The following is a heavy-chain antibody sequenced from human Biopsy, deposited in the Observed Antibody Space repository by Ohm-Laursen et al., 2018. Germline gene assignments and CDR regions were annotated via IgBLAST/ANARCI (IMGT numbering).Heavy chain of an antibody. V-gene: IGHV4-4*07. J-gene: IGHJ2*01. CDR2: IYSSGGS. D-gene: IGHD6-19*01. CDR1: GGSTNDYF. CDR3: ARTPGKAVAGRFLDL. Sequence: GTLSLTCSVSGGSTNDYFWSWIRQPAGETLEWIGRIYSSGGSSYNPSLKSRISMSMDTSNNQFSLTLTSVTSADTAVYYCARTPGKAVAGRFLDLWGRGTLVTVSS.